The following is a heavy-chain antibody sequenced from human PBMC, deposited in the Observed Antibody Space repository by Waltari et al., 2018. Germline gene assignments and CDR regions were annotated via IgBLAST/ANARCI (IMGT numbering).Heavy chain of an antibody. CDR3: ARGAQYYDFWSGYYPFDY. CDR2: IYYSGST. J-gene: IGHJ4*02. V-gene: IGHV4-59*01. Sequence: LQESGPGLVKPSETLSLTCTVSGGSISSYYWSWIRQPPGKGLEWIGYIYYSGSTNYNPSLKSRVTISVDTSKNQFSLKLSSVTAADTAVYYCARGAQYYDFWSGYYPFDYWGQGTLVTVSS. CDR1: GGSISSYY. D-gene: IGHD3-3*01.